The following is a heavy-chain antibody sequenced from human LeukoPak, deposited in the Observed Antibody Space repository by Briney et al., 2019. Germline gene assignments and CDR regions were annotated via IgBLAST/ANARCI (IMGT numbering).Heavy chain of an antibody. V-gene: IGHV3-48*01. CDR3: ARVPSYYYDSTGYYVD. J-gene: IGHJ4*02. D-gene: IGHD3-22*01. Sequence: GGSLRLSCAASGFTFSTYSMNWVRQAPGKGLEWVSYIDTGTSTIYYADSVKGRFTISKDNAKNSLYLQMNSLRAEDTAVYYCARVPSYYYDSTGYYVDWGQGTLVTVSS. CDR1: GFTFSTYS. CDR2: IDTGTSTI.